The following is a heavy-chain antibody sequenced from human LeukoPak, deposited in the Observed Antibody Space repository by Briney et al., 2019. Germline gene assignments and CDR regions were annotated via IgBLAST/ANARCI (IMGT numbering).Heavy chain of an antibody. J-gene: IGHJ4*02. Sequence: SVKVSCKASGGTFSSYAISWVRQAPGQGLEWMGGIIPIFGTANYAQKFQGRVTITADESTNTAYMELSSLRSEDTAVYYCASDVRKVVPAAFDYWGQGTLVTVSS. CDR3: ASDVRKVVPAAFDY. CDR2: IIPIFGTA. V-gene: IGHV1-69*13. D-gene: IGHD2-2*01. CDR1: GGTFSSYA.